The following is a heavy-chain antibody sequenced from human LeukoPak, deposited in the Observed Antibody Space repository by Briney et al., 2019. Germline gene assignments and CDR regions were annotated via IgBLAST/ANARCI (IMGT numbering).Heavy chain of an antibody. V-gene: IGHV4-34*01. J-gene: IGHJ4*02. Sequence: SETLSLTCAVYGGSFSGYYWSWIRQPPGKGLEWIGEINHSGSTNYNPSLKSRVTISVDTSKNRYSLKLSSVTAADTAVYYCARQGQLEVFDYWGQGTLVTVSS. CDR3: ARQGQLEVFDY. D-gene: IGHD1-1*01. CDR2: INHSGST. CDR1: GGSFSGYY.